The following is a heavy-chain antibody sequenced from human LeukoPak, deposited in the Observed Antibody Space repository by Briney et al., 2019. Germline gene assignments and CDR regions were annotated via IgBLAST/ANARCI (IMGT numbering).Heavy chain of an antibody. CDR3: ARLGFGDLLSHYYYYMDV. Sequence: SETLSLTCTVSGASLSSYYWAWIRQSPGKGLEYIGYVHLSGSTRYDPSLASRVTLSTDTSKNQFSLKLSSVTAADTAIYYCARLGFGDLLSHYYYYMDVWGKGTTVTVSS. J-gene: IGHJ6*03. D-gene: IGHD3-10*01. CDR1: GASLSSYY. V-gene: IGHV4-59*01. CDR2: VHLSGST.